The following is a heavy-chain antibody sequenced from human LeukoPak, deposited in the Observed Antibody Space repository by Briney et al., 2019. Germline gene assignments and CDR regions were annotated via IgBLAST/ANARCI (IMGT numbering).Heavy chain of an antibody. J-gene: IGHJ5*02. D-gene: IGHD6-13*01. CDR2: IYYGGST. Sequence: SETLSLTCTVSGGSISSYYWSWIRQPPGKGLEWIGYIYYGGSTNYNPSLKSRVTISVDTSKNQFSLKLSSVTAADTAVYYCARSPPPWYSSSWYGIVDPWGQGTLVTVSS. V-gene: IGHV4-59*01. CDR1: GGSISSYY. CDR3: ARSPPPWYSSSWYGIVDP.